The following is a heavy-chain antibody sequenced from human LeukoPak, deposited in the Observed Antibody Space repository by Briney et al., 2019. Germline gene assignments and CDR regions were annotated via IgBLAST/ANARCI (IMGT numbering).Heavy chain of an antibody. J-gene: IGHJ4*02. CDR1: GYTLTELS. CDR2: FDPEDGET. CDR3: ATDANCSGGSCYSGLFDY. V-gene: IGHV1-24*01. D-gene: IGHD2-15*01. Sequence: ASVKVSCKVSGYTLTELSMHWVRQAPGKGLEWMGGFDPEDGETIYAQKFQGRVTMTEDTSTDTAYMELSSLRSEDTAVYYCATDANCSGGSCYSGLFDYWGQGTLVTVSS.